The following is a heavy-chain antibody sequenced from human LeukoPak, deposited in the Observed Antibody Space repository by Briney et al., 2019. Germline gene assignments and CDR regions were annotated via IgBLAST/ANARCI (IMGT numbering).Heavy chain of an antibody. J-gene: IGHJ4*02. Sequence: PGGSLRLSCAASGFTFSSYSMNWVRQAPGKGLEWVSYISSSSSTIYYADSVKGRFTISRDNAKNSLYLQMNSLRAEDTAVYYCARDVGIVATISDYWGQGTLVTVSS. CDR3: ARDVGIVATISDY. V-gene: IGHV3-48*01. CDR1: GFTFSSYS. CDR2: ISSSSSTI. D-gene: IGHD5-12*01.